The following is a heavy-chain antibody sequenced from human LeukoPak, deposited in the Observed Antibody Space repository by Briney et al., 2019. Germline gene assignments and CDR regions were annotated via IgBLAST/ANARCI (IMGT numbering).Heavy chain of an antibody. Sequence: SETLSLTCTVSGGSITSYYWSWVRQPAGKGLEWLGRIYITGSTNYNPSLKSRFTMSLDTSQKHLSLKLSSVTDADTAVYYCARGGTYYMSHAFDIWGQGTVVTVSS. CDR2: IYITGST. CDR1: GGSITSYY. CDR3: ARGGTYYMSHAFDI. J-gene: IGHJ3*02. D-gene: IGHD1-26*01. V-gene: IGHV4-4*07.